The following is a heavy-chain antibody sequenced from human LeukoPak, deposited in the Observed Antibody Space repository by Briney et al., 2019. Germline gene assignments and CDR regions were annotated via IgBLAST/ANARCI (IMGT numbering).Heavy chain of an antibody. CDR3: ARDRDYDFWSGYYTGNYYYGMDV. V-gene: IGHV4-34*01. CDR1: GGSFSGYY. J-gene: IGHJ6*02. CDR2: INHSGST. Sequence: SETLSLTCAVYGGSFSGYYWSWIRQPPGKGLEWIGEINHSGSTNYNPSLKSRVTISVDTSKNQFSLKLSSVTAADTAVYYCARDRDYDFWSGYYTGNYYYGMDVWGQGTTVTVSS. D-gene: IGHD3-3*01.